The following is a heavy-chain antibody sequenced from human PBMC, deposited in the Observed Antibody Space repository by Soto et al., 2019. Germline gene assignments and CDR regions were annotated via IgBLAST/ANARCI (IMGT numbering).Heavy chain of an antibody. Sequence: PGGSLRLSCAASGFTFSSYSMNWVRQAPGKGLEWVSSISSSSSSYIYYADSVKGRFTISRDNAKNSLYLPMNSLRAEDTAVYYCARTPCGGDCYSDYWGHGTLVTVSS. CDR1: GFTFSSYS. J-gene: IGHJ4*01. D-gene: IGHD2-21*02. CDR2: ISSSSSSYI. V-gene: IGHV3-21*01. CDR3: ARTPCGGDCYSDY.